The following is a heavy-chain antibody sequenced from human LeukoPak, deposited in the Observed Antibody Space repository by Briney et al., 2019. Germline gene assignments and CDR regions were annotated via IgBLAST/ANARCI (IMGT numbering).Heavy chain of an antibody. CDR1: GFTFSSYS. Sequence: PGGSLRLSCAASGFTFSSYSMNWVRQAPGKGLEWVSSISSSSSYIYYADSVKGRFTTSRDNAKNSLYLQMNSLRAEDTAVYYCARAGMGASAFDIWGQGTMVTVSS. CDR2: ISSSSSYI. V-gene: IGHV3-21*01. CDR3: ARAGMGASAFDI. D-gene: IGHD1-26*01. J-gene: IGHJ3*02.